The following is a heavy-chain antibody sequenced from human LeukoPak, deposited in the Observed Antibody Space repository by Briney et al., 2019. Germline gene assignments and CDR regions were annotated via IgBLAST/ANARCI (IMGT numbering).Heavy chain of an antibody. D-gene: IGHD6-13*01. Sequence: GGSLRLSCAASGFTVSSNYMSWVRQAPGRGLEWVSLIYSGGSTYYADSVKGRFTISRDNSKNTLYLQMNSLRVEDTAVYYCARDGSNSWYRFDYWGQGTLVTVSS. J-gene: IGHJ4*02. CDR1: GFTVSSNY. V-gene: IGHV3-66*01. CDR2: IYSGGST. CDR3: ARDGSNSWYRFDY.